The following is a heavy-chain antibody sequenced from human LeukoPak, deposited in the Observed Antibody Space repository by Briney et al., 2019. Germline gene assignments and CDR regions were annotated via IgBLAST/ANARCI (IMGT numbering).Heavy chain of an antibody. Sequence: PERSLRLSCVASEFNFMSYSMQWVRQAPVKGLQWVAAISYDGSNIYYGDSVKGRFTISRDNAKNSLYLQMNSLRAEDTAVYYCARGGGYCSSTSCYPWPPGYWGQGTLVTVSS. CDR2: ISYDGSNI. J-gene: IGHJ4*02. CDR1: EFNFMSYS. CDR3: ARGGGYCSSTSCYPWPPGY. V-gene: IGHV3-30*04. D-gene: IGHD2-2*01.